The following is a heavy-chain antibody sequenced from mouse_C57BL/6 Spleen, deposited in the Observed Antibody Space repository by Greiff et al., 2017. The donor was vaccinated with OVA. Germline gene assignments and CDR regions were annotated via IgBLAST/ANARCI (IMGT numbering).Heavy chain of an antibody. Sequence: VKLQQPGAELVRPGSSVKLSCKASGYTFTSYWMDWVKQRPGQGLEWIGNIYPSDSETHYNQKFKDKATLTVDKSSSTAYMQLSSLTSEDSAVYYCARRGTDYSNYFDYWGQGTTLTVSS. CDR3: ARRGTDYSNYFDY. J-gene: IGHJ2*01. CDR2: IYPSDSET. D-gene: IGHD2-5*01. V-gene: IGHV1-61*01. CDR1: GYTFTSYW.